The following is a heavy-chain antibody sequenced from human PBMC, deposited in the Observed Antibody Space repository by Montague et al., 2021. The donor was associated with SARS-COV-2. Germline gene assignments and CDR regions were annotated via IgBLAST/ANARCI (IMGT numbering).Heavy chain of an antibody. CDR3: ARFRIWNHLYGMDV. CDR2: GYNTEST. Sequence: SETLSLTCSVSGGSFSPYYYHWIRQTPAPGMGWVGYGYNTESTGXNPSLQSRVSMFVDSSKRQFSLELSSVTAADTAIYYCARFRIWNHLYGMDVWGQGTT. CDR1: GGSFSPYY. J-gene: IGHJ6*02. V-gene: IGHV4-4*08. D-gene: IGHD2-15*01.